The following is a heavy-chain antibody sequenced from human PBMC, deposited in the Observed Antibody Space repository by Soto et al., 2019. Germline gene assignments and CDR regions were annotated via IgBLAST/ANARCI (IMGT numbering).Heavy chain of an antibody. CDR1: VNTFTSYD. CDR3: ARGRGWRDY. CDR2: MNPNNGYT. J-gene: IGHJ4*01. Sequence: ASLKLSCKTSVNTFTSYDIYWVRQATGQGLEWMGCMNPNNGYTDYAQKFQGRVTMTRGTSLSTAYMKLSSLTSDDGAVYYGARGRGWRDYCAHGTLITVS. D-gene: IGHD6-19*01. V-gene: IGHV1-8*01.